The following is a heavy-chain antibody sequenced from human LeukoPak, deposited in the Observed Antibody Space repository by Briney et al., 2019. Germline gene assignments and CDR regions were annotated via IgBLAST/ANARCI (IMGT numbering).Heavy chain of an antibody. CDR2: INPNSGGT. Sequence: GASVKVSCKASGYTFTSYDINWVRQAPGQGLEWMGWINPNSGGTNYAQKFQGRVTMTRDTSISTAYMELSRLRSDDTAVYYCARLVSETTVTVNWFDPWGQGTLVTVSS. CDR1: GYTFTSYD. D-gene: IGHD4-17*01. V-gene: IGHV1-2*02. CDR3: ARLVSETTVTVNWFDP. J-gene: IGHJ5*02.